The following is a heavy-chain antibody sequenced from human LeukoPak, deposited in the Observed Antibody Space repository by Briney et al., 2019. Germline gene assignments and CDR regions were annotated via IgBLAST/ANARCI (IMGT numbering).Heavy chain of an antibody. CDR3: ARGKNGNPPGVDY. CDR1: GFTFSSYS. J-gene: IGHJ4*02. Sequence: PGGSLRLSCAASGFTFSSYSMNWVRQAPGKGLEWVSSISSSSSYIYYADSVKGRFTISRDNAKNSLYLQMNSLRAEDTAVYYCARGKNGNPPGVDYWGQGTLVTVSS. CDR2: ISSSSSYI. D-gene: IGHD4-23*01. V-gene: IGHV3-21*01.